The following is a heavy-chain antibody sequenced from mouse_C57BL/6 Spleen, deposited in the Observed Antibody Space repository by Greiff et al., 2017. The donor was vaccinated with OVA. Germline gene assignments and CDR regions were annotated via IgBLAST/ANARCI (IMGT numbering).Heavy chain of an antibody. CDR1: GYTFTSYW. V-gene: IGHV1-50*01. CDR3: ARRDYGSSPYWCFDV. CDR2: IDPSDSYT. J-gene: IGHJ1*03. D-gene: IGHD1-1*01. Sequence: QVQLQQPGAELVKPGASVKLSCKASGYTFTSYWMQWVKQRPGQGLEWIGEIDPSDSYTNYNQKFKGKATLTVDTSSSTAYMQLSSLTSEDSAVYYCARRDYGSSPYWCFDVWGKGTTVTVSS.